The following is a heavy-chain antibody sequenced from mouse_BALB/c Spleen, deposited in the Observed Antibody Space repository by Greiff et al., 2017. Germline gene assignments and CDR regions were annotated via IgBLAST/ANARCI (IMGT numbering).Heavy chain of an antibody. V-gene: IGHV7-3*02. CDR3: ARLGEYAMDY. Sequence: EVKLEESGGGLVQPGGSLRLSCATSGFTFTDYYMSWVRQPPGKALEWLGFIRNKANGYTTEYSASVKGRFTISRDNSQSILYLQMNTLRAEDSATYYCARLGEYAMDYWGQGTSVTVSS. CDR1: GFTFTDYY. D-gene: IGHD3-3*01. J-gene: IGHJ4*01. CDR2: IRNKANGYTT.